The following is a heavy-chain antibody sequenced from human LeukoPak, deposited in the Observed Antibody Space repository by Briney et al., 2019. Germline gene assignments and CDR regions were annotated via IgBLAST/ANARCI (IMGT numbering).Heavy chain of an antibody. CDR2: IFRSGGSP. CDR3: AKGVTAIQRFSRGFPYYFDY. J-gene: IGHJ4*02. V-gene: IGHV3-23*01. D-gene: IGHD2-21*02. CDR1: GFTFVSHA. Sequence: GGSLRLSCAASGFTFVSHAMYWVRQAPGKGLEWVAGIFRSGGSPHYADPVKGRFTISRDNSKNKLYLQMNSLRAEDTAIYYCAKGVTAIQRFSRGFPYYFDYWGQGTLVTVSS.